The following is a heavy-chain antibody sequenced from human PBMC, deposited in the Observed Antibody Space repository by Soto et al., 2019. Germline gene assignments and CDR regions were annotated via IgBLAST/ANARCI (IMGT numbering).Heavy chain of an antibody. CDR1: GGTFSSYA. V-gene: IGHV1-69*06. J-gene: IGHJ4*02. CDR3: AREVWFGELSYFDY. D-gene: IGHD3-10*01. CDR2: IIPIFGTA. Sequence: KVSCKASGGTFSSYAISWVRQAPGQGLEWMGGIIPIFGTANYAQKFQGRVTITADKSTSTAYMELSSLRSEDTAVYYCAREVWFGELSYFDYWGQGTLVTVSS.